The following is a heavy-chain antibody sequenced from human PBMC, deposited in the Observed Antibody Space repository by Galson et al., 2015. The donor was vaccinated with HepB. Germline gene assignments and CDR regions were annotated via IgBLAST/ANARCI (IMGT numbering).Heavy chain of an antibody. CDR2: IIPIFGTA. V-gene: IGHV1-69*13. J-gene: IGHJ6*03. CDR1: GGTFSSYA. CDR3: ARSKYYDILTGNYYYMDV. D-gene: IGHD3-9*01. Sequence: SVKVSCKASGGTFSSYAISWVRQAPGQGLEWMGGIIPIFGTANYAQKFQGRVTITADESTSTAYMELSSLRSEDTAVYYCARSKYYDILTGNYYYMDVWGKGTTVTVSS.